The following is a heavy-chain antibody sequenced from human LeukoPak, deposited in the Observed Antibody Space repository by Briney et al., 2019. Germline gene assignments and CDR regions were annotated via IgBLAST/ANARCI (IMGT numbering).Heavy chain of an antibody. CDR2: ISGAGDSI. CDR1: GFTFTSYA. Sequence: GGSLRLSCAASGFTFTSYALDWVRQAPGKGLEWISVISGAGDSIYYADSVKGRFTVSRDNAKNTLYLQMNRVRAEDTAVYYCARGGFTYGPATLGALDIWGQGTMVPVSS. J-gene: IGHJ3*02. D-gene: IGHD5-18*01. V-gene: IGHV3-23*01. CDR3: ARGGFTYGPATLGALDI.